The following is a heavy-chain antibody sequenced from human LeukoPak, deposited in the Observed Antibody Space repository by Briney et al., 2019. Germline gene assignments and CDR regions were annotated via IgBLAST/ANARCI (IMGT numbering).Heavy chain of an antibody. J-gene: IGHJ4*02. V-gene: IGHV3-74*01. Sequence: PGGSLRLSCAASGFTFTSNWMHWVRQVPGKGLVWVSRINVDGRTTTYADSVKGRFTIFRDNAKNTLYLQMNSLRVEDTAVYYCARDQTKLETGPHFASWGQGTLVTVSS. CDR3: ARDQTKLETGPHFAS. CDR1: GFTFTSNW. CDR2: INVDGRTT. D-gene: IGHD3-3*01.